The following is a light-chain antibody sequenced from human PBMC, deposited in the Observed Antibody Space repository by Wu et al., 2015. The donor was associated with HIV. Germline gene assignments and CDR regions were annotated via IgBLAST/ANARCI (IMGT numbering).Light chain of an antibody. J-gene: IGKJ1*01. CDR3: QQYRSLPRT. V-gene: IGKV3-20*01. CDR1: QSISSTY. Sequence: EIVLTQSLGTLSLSPGERATLSCRVSQSISSTYLAWYQQKPGQAPRLLIHGASSRATGIPDRFSGSGSGTDFTLTISRLEPEDFAVYYCQQYRSLPRTFGQGTKVEIK. CDR2: GAS.